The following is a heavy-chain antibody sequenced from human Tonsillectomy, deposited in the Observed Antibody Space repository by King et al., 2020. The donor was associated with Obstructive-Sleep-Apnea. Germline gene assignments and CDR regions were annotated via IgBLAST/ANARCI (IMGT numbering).Heavy chain of an antibody. CDR3: ARGLGSGGDY. CDR1: GGSIDKSGYY. CDR2: ISYTGST. V-gene: IGHV4-31*03. D-gene: IGHD3-10*01. J-gene: IGHJ4*02. Sequence: QLQESGPGLVKPAQTLSLTCTVSGGSIDKSGYYWSWVRQHPGTGLEWIGYISYTGSTYYNPSLKSRLTMSVDTSKNQFSLRLSSMTAADTAVYYCARGLGSGGDYWGQGTLVTVSS.